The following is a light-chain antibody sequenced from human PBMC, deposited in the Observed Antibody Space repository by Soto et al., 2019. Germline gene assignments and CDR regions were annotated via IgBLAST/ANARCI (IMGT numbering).Light chain of an antibody. CDR3: QQYNRWPPLT. CDR2: GMS. CDR1: QSVSSS. J-gene: IGKJ4*01. V-gene: IGKV3-15*01. Sequence: EIVMTQSPATLSVSPGERATLSCRASQSVSSSLAWYQQKPGQAPRLLIYGMSTRATGVPARFSGSGSGTEFTPTISSLQSEDFAVYYCQQYNRWPPLTFGRGTKVEIK.